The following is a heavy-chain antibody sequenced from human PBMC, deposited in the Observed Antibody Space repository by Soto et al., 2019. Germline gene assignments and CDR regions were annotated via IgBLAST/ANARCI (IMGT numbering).Heavy chain of an antibody. D-gene: IGHD2-2*01. CDR1: GGTFSSYA. CDR3: ARSQGSSTSLEIYYYYYYGMDV. Sequence: QVQLVQSGAEVKKPGSSVKVSCKASGGTFSSYAISWVRQAPGQGLEWMGGIIPISDTTNYAQKFQGRVTMTAEESTSTAYMDLSSLRSEDTAVYYCARSQGSSTSLEIYYYYYYGMDVWGQGTTVTVSS. J-gene: IGHJ6*02. CDR2: IIPISDTT. V-gene: IGHV1-69*01.